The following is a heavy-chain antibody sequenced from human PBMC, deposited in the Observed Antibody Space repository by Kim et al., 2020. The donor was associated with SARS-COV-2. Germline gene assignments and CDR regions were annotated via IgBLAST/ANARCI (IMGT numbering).Heavy chain of an antibody. CDR2: INHSGST. V-gene: IGHV4-34*01. CDR1: GGSFSNYF. Sequence: SETLSLTCGVSGGSFSNYFWSWIRQSPGKGLELIGEINHSGSTTYNPSLQSRVTISVDTSKNEFSLKLNSVTAADTATYYCARGPAAIFRGITHWGQGTLVIVSS. CDR3: ARGPAAIFRGITH. J-gene: IGHJ4*02. D-gene: IGHD3-10*01.